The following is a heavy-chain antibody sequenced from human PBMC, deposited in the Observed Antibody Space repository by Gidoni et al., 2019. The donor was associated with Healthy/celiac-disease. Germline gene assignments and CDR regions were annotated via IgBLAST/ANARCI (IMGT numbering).Heavy chain of an antibody. CDR2: ISYDGSNK. J-gene: IGHJ4*02. CDR1: GFTFSSYA. D-gene: IGHD4-17*01. CDR3: ARDRVTTVTTSGVGDY. V-gene: IGHV3-30*01. Sequence: QVQPVASGGGVVQPGRSLRLSCAASGFTFSSYAMHWVRQAPGKGQEWVAVISYDGSNKYYADSVKGRFTISRDNSKNTLYLQMNSLRAEDTAVYYCARDRVTTVTTSGVGDYWGQGTLVTVSS.